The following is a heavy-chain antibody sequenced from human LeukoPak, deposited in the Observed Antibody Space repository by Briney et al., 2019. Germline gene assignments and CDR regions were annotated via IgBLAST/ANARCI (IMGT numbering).Heavy chain of an antibody. J-gene: IGHJ4*02. D-gene: IGHD4/OR15-4a*01. CDR3: ARRAGAYSHPYDY. Sequence: GGSLRLSCAASRFTFSSYGMHWVRQAPGKGLEWVAFIRYDGRNKYYADSVKGRFTISRDNSKNTLYLQMNSLRAEDTAVYYCARRAGAYSHPYDYWGQGTLVTVSS. V-gene: IGHV3-30*02. CDR1: RFTFSSYG. CDR2: IRYDGRNK.